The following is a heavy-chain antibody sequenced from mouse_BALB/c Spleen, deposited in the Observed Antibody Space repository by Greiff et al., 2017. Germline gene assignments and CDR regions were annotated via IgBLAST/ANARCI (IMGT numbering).Heavy chain of an antibody. V-gene: IGHV1S126*01. D-gene: IGHD2-10*01. J-gene: IGHJ2*01. CDR1: GYSFTSYW. Sequence: QVQLKQSGPQLVRPGASVKISCKASGYSFTSYWMHWVKQRPGQGLEWIGMIDPSDSETRLNQKFKDKATLTVDKSSSTAYMQLSSPTSEDSAVYYCARAYYGNFHFDYWGQGTTLTVSS. CDR2: IDPSDSET. CDR3: ARAYYGNFHFDY.